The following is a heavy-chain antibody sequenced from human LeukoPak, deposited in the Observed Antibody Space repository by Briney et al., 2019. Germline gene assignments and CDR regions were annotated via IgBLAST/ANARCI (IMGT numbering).Heavy chain of an antibody. CDR2: IPHDGSNK. D-gene: IGHD3-10*01. Sequence: GGSLRLSCAASGFTFSRYGMYWVRQAPGKGLEWVAFIPHDGSNKYYADSVKGRFTISRDNSKNTLYLQMNSLRAEDTAVYYCAKGIWFGEFGDGVTWGQGTLVTVSS. CDR3: AKGIWFGEFGDGVT. CDR1: GFTFSRYG. V-gene: IGHV3-30*02. J-gene: IGHJ4*02.